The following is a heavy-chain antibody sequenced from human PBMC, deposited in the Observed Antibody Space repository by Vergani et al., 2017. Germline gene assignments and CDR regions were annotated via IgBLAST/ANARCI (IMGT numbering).Heavy chain of an antibody. CDR2: INPSGST. Sequence: QVQLQQWGAGLLKPSETLSLTCAVYGGSFSGYYWSWIRQPPGKGLEWIGEINPSGSTNYNPSLKSRVTISVDTSTNPFSLKRSSVTAADTAVYYCARGKIRGYSYGYGGYYFDYWGQGSLVTVSS. V-gene: IGHV4-34*01. CDR1: GGSFSGYY. J-gene: IGHJ4*02. D-gene: IGHD5-18*01. CDR3: ARGKIRGYSYGYGGYYFDY.